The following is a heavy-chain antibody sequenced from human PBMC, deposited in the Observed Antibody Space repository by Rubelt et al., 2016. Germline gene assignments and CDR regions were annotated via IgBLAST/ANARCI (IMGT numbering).Heavy chain of an antibody. CDR2: LSFDGSNK. CDR1: GFTFSSYA. CDR3: ARDGPEQWLVPEFDY. V-gene: IGHV3-30*04. D-gene: IGHD6-19*01. Sequence: QVQLVESGGGVVQPGRSLRLSCAASGFTFSSYAMHWVRQAPGKGLEWVAVLSFDGSNKYYADSVKGRFTIARDNSKNTLYLQMNSLRAEDTAVYYCARDGPEQWLVPEFDYWGQGTLVTVSS. J-gene: IGHJ4*02.